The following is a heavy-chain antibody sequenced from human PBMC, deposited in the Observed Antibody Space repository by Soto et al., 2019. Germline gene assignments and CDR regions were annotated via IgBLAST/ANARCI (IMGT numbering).Heavy chain of an antibody. D-gene: IGHD3-22*01. J-gene: IGHJ4*02. CDR3: ARGYYESSDYFVGSPIFDY. CDR2: ISYGGST. V-gene: IGHV4-59*08. Sequence: SETLSLTCTVSNGSMNSYYWNWIRQPPGKGPEYIGYISYGGSTNYNPSLKSRVTISLDTSKNQFSLKLSSVTAADTAVYYCARGYYESSDYFVGSPIFDYWGPGSLVP. CDR1: NGSMNSYY.